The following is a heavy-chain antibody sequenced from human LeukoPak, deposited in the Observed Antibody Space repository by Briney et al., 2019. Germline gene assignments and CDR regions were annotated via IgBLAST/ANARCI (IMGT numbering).Heavy chain of an antibody. CDR2: INHSGST. J-gene: IGHJ5*02. V-gene: IGHV4-34*01. Sequence: PSETLSLTCAVYGGSFSGYYWSWIRQPPGKGLEWIGEINHSGSTNYNPSLRSRVTISADTSKNQFSLNLRSVIAADTAVYYCTRGLRLGYCSGGSCYYWFDPWGQGTRVTVSS. CDR3: TRGLRLGYCSGGSCYYWFDP. D-gene: IGHD2-15*01. CDR1: GGSFSGYY.